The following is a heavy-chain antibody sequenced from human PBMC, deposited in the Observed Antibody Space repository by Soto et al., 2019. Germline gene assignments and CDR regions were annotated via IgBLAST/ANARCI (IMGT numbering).Heavy chain of an antibody. Sequence: QVQLVESGGGVVQPGRSLRLSCAASGFTFSSFGMHWVRQAPGKGLEWVAGVWYDGSSKYYADSVKDRFTISRDNSKNTLYLQMDSLKAEDTAVYYCARAVAGNGDFNYWGQGTLVTVSS. CDR2: VWYDGSSK. CDR1: GFTFSSFG. CDR3: ARAVAGNGDFNY. D-gene: IGHD6-19*01. J-gene: IGHJ4*02. V-gene: IGHV3-33*01.